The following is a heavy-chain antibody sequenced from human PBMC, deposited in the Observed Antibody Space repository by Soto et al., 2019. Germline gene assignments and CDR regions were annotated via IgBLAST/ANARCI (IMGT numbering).Heavy chain of an antibody. V-gene: IGHV3-15*01. CDR3: ATGRHSYGD. D-gene: IGHD3-10*01. CDR1: GFTFSNAW. Sequence: EVQLVESGGGLVKPGGSLRLSCAASGFTFSNAWMSWVRQAPGKGLEWVGRIKRKTDGGTTDYAEPVKGRLTSSREDSDYTVYLQMTRRKIEDTAVYYCATGRHSYGDCGQGTLVPVSS. CDR2: IKRKTDGGTT. J-gene: IGHJ4*02.